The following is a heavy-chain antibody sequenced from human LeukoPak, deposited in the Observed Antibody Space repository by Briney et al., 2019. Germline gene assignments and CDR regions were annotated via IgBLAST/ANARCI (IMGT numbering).Heavy chain of an antibody. D-gene: IGHD3-3*01. CDR2: IYYSGST. Sequence: SETLSLTCTVSGGSISSGGYYWSWIRQHPGKGLEWVGYIYYSGSTYYNPSLKSRVTISVDTSKNQFSLKLSSVTAADTAVYYCAREGPRFLEWLTNWGQGTLVTASS. V-gene: IGHV4-31*03. J-gene: IGHJ4*02. CDR3: AREGPRFLEWLTN. CDR1: GGSISSGGYY.